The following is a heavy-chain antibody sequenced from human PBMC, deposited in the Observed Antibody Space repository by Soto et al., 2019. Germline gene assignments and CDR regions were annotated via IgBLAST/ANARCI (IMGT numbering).Heavy chain of an antibody. CDR2: IYYTGST. Sequence: QVQLQESGPGLVKPSQTLSLTCTVSGGSISGGPYYWTWIRQHPGSGLEWIGYIYYTGSTYYNPSLKRRVIMSVDTSNNQLSLKLSSVTAAATAVYFWARVSGIVVVPTAKDPHYYYMDVWGKGTTVTVSS. V-gene: IGHV4-31*03. D-gene: IGHD2-2*01. CDR1: GGSISGGPYY. CDR3: ARVSGIVVVPTAKDPHYYYMDV. J-gene: IGHJ6*03.